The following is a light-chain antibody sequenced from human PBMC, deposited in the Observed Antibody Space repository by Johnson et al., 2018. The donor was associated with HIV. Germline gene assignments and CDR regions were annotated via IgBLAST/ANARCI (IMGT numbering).Light chain of an antibody. V-gene: IGLV1-51*02. J-gene: IGLJ1*01. CDR3: GTWGISLSAYV. CDR2: ENN. CDR1: SSNIGNNY. Sequence: SVLTQPPSVSAAPGQKVTISCSGSSSNIGNNYVSWYQQLPGTAPKLNNYENNKRTPEISGQSSGSKSGTTATLGITGLHTGDEADYYCGTWGISLSAYVFGTGTKVTVL.